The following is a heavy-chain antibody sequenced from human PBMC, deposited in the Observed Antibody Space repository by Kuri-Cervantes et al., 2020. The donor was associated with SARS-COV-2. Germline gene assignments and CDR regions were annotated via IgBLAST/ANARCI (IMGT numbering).Heavy chain of an antibody. D-gene: IGHD2-2*01. J-gene: IGHJ4*02. CDR1: GFTFSSYT. V-gene: IGHV3-21*01. CDR2: ISSGSSYI. CDR3: ARPYCTTTTCYDGTFDS. Sequence: GESLKISCAASGFTFSSYTMNWVRQAPGKGLEWVSSISSGSSYIYYADSVKGRFTISRDNAKNSLYLQMNSLRAEDTAVYYCARPYCTTTTCYDGTFDSWGQGTLVTVSS.